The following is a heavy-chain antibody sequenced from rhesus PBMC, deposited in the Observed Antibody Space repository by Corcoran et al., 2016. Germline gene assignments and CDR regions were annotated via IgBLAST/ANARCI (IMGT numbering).Heavy chain of an antibody. D-gene: IGHD6-25*01. Sequence: EVQLVESGAGLVQPGGSLRLSCAASGFTFRSYGMSGVRQAPGKGLEWVSGINSDGGSTYYADSVKGRFTISRAKSKNTLSLQMNSLRPEDTAVYYCRGGNWEVDYWGQGVLVTVSS. CDR3: RGGNWEVDY. CDR2: INSDGGST. V-gene: IGHV3S5*01. J-gene: IGHJ4*01. CDR1: GFTFRSYG.